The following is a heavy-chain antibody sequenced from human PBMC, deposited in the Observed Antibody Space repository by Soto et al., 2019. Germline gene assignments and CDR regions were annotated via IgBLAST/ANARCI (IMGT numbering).Heavy chain of an antibody. CDR1: GFTFSSYG. V-gene: IGHV3-30*03. D-gene: IGHD2-15*01. Sequence: GGSLRLSCAASGFTFSSYGMHWVRQAPGKGLEWVAVISYDGSNKYYADSVKGRFTISRDNSKNTLYLQMNSLRAEDTAVYYCATQSYDCSGGSCYSGPVRYWGQGTLVTVSS. CDR2: ISYDGSNK. J-gene: IGHJ4*02. CDR3: ATQSYDCSGGSCYSGPVRY.